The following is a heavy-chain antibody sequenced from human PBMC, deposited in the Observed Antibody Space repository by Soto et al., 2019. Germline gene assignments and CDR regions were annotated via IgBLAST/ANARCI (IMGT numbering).Heavy chain of an antibody. CDR2: IWYDGSNK. V-gene: IGHV3-33*01. CDR3: ARDENDYYYGMDV. J-gene: IGHJ6*02. CDR1: GFTFSSYG. Sequence: QVQLVESGGGVVQPGRSLRLSCAASGFTFSSYGMHWVRQAPGKGLEWVAVIWYDGSNKYYADSVKGRFTISRDNSKNTLYLQMNSLRAEDTAVYYCARDENDYYYGMDVWGQGTTVTVSS.